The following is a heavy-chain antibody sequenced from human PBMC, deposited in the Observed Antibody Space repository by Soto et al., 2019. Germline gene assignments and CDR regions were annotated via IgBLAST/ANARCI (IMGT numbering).Heavy chain of an antibody. J-gene: IGHJ4*02. D-gene: IGHD4-4*01. Sequence: SETLSLTCAVYGGSFSGYYWSWIRQPPGKGLEWIGEINHSGSTNYNPSLKSRVTISVDTSKNQFSLKLSSVTAADTAVYYCARGPQTTVTTSLYYFGYWGQGTLVTVSS. CDR1: GGSFSGYY. CDR2: INHSGST. CDR3: ARGPQTTVTTSLYYFGY. V-gene: IGHV4-34*01.